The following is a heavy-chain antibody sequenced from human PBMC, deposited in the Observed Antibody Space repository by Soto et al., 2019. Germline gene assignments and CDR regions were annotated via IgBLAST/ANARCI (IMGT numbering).Heavy chain of an antibody. Sequence: QVQLQESGPGLVKPSQTLSLTCTVSGGSIIDGQTYLNWIRQHPERGLEWMGYINYRGTTNYSPALKSRILISIDTSKTQFAMRLTSVTAADTAVDFCSRDAPGVAPYWGQGTLVTVSS. CDR1: GGSIIDGQTY. CDR3: SRDAPGVAPY. D-gene: IGHD2-15*01. CDR2: INYRGTT. V-gene: IGHV4-31*03. J-gene: IGHJ4*02.